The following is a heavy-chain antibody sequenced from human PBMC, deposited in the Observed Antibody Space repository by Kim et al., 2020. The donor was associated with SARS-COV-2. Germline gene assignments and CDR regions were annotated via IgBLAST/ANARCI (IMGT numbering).Heavy chain of an antibody. CDR3: ARVPDLYSSSWGYFDY. J-gene: IGHJ4*02. CDR1: GFTFSSYA. D-gene: IGHD6-13*01. V-gene: IGHV3-30*04. CDR2: ISYDGSNK. Sequence: GGSLRLSCAASGFTFSSYAMHWVRQAPGKGLEWVAVISYDGSNKYYADSVKGRFTISRDNSKNTLYLQMNSLRAEDTAVYYCARVPDLYSSSWGYFDYWGQGTLVTVSS.